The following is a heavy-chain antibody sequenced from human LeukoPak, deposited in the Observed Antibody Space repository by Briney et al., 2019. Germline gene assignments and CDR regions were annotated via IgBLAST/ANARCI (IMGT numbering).Heavy chain of an antibody. CDR2: ISSSGST. CDR3: ARGHDSSSWYSRGWFDP. CDR1: GDSISSGDYY. V-gene: IGHV4-61*02. J-gene: IGHJ5*02. D-gene: IGHD6-13*01. Sequence: SQTLSLTCTVSGDSISSGDYYWSWIRQPAGKGLEWIGRISSSGSTNYNPSLKSRVTISVDTSKNQFSLKLSSVTAADTAVYYCARGHDSSSWYSRGWFDPWGQGTLVTVSS.